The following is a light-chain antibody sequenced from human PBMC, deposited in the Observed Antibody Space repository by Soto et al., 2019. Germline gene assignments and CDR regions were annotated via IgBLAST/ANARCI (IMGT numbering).Light chain of an antibody. Sequence: IGLTQSQATLSFSTGERATLSCRASQSVSSYLAWYQQKPGQAPRLLIYDASNRATGIPARFSGSGSGTDFTLTISSLEPEDFAVYYCQQRSNWPPNFGPGTKVDIK. CDR3: QQRSNWPPN. CDR1: QSVSSY. V-gene: IGKV3-11*01. CDR2: DAS. J-gene: IGKJ3*01.